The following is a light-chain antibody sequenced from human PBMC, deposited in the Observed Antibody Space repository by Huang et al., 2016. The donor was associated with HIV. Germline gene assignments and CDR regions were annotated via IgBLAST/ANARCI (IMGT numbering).Light chain of an antibody. Sequence: DVVMTQTPLSLSVTPGQPASISCKSSQSLLHTDGKTYLCWYLQKPGQSPQLLISEVSNRVYGGPDRFSGSGSGTDFTLTISRVEADDVGVYYCMQSIQPTTFGQGTEVEVK. CDR3: MQSIQPTT. CDR1: QSLLHTDGKTY. V-gene: IGKV2D-29*02. J-gene: IGKJ1*01. CDR2: EVS.